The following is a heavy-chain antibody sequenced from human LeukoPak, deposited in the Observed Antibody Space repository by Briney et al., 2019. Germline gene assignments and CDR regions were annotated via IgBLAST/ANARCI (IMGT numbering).Heavy chain of an antibody. D-gene: IGHD3-3*01. CDR2: IYYSGST. CDR1: GGSISSYY. Sequence: PSETLSLTCTVSGGSISSYYWSWIRQPPGKGLERIGYIYYSGSTNYNPSLKSRVTISVDTSKNQFSLKLSSVTAADTAVYYCARQHVTIFGVVTSNTFDYWGQGTLVTVSS. V-gene: IGHV4-59*08. J-gene: IGHJ4*02. CDR3: ARQHVTIFGVVTSNTFDY.